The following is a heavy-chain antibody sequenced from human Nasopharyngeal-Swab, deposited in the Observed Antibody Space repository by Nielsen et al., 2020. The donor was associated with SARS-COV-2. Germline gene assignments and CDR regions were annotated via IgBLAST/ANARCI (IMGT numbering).Heavy chain of an antibody. J-gene: IGHJ4*02. Sequence: RKGLEWIGEINHSGSTNYNPSLKSRVTISVDTSKNQFSLKLSSVTAADTAVYYCARGFPGAAAGTDYWGQGTLVTVSS. V-gene: IGHV4-34*01. CDR3: ARGFPGAAAGTDY. D-gene: IGHD6-13*01. CDR2: INHSGST.